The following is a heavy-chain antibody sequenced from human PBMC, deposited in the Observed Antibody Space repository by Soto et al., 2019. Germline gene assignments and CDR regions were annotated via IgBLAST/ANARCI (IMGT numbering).Heavy chain of an antibody. D-gene: IGHD3-22*01. CDR3: ARGVNYYDSSGSSWFDP. CDR2: IYSGGST. CDR1: GFTVSSNY. Sequence: PGGSLRLSCAASGFTVSSNYMSWVRQAPGKGLEWVSVIYSGGSTYYADSVKGRFTISRDNSKNTLYLQMNSLRAEDTAVYYCARGVNYYDSSGSSWFDPWGQGALVTVSS. V-gene: IGHV3-66*01. J-gene: IGHJ5*02.